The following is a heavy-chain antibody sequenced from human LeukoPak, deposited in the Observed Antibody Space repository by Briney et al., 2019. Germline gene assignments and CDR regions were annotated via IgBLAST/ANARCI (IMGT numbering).Heavy chain of an antibody. V-gene: IGHV3-23*01. J-gene: IGHJ4*02. Sequence: GGSLRLSCAASGFTFSSYAMSWVRQAPGKGLEWVSAISGSGGSTYYADSVKGRFTISRDNSKNTLFLQMNSLRAEDTAVYYCAKGYYGSGSYGWFDYWGQGTLVTVSS. CDR1: GFTFSSYA. CDR3: AKGYYGSGSYGWFDY. CDR2: ISGSGGST. D-gene: IGHD3-10*01.